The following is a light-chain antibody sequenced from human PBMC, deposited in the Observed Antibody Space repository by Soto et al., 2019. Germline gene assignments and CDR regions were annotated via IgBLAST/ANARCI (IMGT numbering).Light chain of an antibody. J-gene: IGLJ1*01. Sequence: QSVLTQPASVSGSPGQSITISCTGTSSDVGGYNYVSWYQHHPGKAPKLLIYAVSSRPSGVSKRLSGSKSGNTASLPISGLQAEDEADDYCSSYTSSSTPWVFGTGTKVTVL. CDR1: SSDVGGYNY. V-gene: IGLV2-14*03. CDR2: AVS. CDR3: SSYTSSSTPWV.